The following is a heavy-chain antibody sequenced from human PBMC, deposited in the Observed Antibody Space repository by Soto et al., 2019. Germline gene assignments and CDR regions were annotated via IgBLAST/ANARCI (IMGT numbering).Heavy chain of an antibody. CDR3: TTLSITIFGVVRMDV. J-gene: IGHJ6*02. CDR2: MKGKADGGAI. V-gene: IGHV3-15*01. D-gene: IGHD3-3*01. CDR1: GFSFSNAW. Sequence: PGGSLRLSCAASGFSFSNAWMSWVRQAPGKGLEWVGRMKGKADGGAIDYAAPVKGRFTISRDDSENTLFLQMNSLKTEDTAVYYCTTLSITIFGVVRMDVWGQGTTVIVSS.